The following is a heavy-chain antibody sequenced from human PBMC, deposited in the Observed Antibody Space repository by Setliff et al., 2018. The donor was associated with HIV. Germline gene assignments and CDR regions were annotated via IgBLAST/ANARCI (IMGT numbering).Heavy chain of an antibody. J-gene: IGHJ4*02. CDR1: GGSFSGYY. D-gene: IGHD2-21*01. CDR3: TRAQIAAPRPFDY. CDR2: INHSGST. V-gene: IGHV4-34*01. Sequence: TLSLTCAVYGGSFSGYYWSWIRQPPGKGLEWIGEINHSGSTNYNPSLKSRVTISVDTSKNQFSLKLSSVTAADTALYFCTRAQIAAPRPFDYWGQGTLVTVSS.